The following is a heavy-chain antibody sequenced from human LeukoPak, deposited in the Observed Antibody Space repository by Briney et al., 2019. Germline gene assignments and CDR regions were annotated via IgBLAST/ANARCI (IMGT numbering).Heavy chain of an antibody. J-gene: IGHJ1*01. D-gene: IGHD3-3*01. CDR1: GVSFSGYY. CDR3: ASSSDDLYFQH. Sequence: PSETLSLTCAVYGVSFSGYYWSWIRQPPGKGLEWIGEINHSGSTNYNPSLKSRVTISVDTSKNQFSLKLSSVTAADTAVYYCASSSDDLYFQHWGQGTLVTVSS. V-gene: IGHV4-34*01. CDR2: INHSGST.